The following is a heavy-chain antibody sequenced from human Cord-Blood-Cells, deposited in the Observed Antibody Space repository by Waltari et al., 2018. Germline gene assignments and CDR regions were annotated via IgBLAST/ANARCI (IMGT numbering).Heavy chain of an antibody. V-gene: IGHV1-69*04. CDR3: ARGGYCSSTSCPYYFDY. Sequence: QVQLVQSGAEVKKPGSSVKVSCKASGGTFSSYAISWVRQAPGQGLEWMGGIIPILGIANSAQKFQGRVTITADESTSTAYMELSSLRSEDTAVYYCARGGYCSSTSCPYYFDYWGQGTLVTVSS. D-gene: IGHD2-2*01. J-gene: IGHJ4*02. CDR2: IIPILGIA. CDR1: GGTFSSYA.